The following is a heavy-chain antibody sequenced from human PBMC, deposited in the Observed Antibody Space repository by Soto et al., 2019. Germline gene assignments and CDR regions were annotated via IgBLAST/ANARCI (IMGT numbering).Heavy chain of an antibody. V-gene: IGHV1-18*01. D-gene: IGHD6-13*01. J-gene: IGHJ4*02. CDR1: GYTFTSYG. CDR3: ARDRGRAAAGIGRGDY. CDR2: ISANNGNT. Sequence: QVQLVQSGAEVKKPGASVKVSCKASGYTFTSYGISWVRQAPGQGLEWMGWISANNGNTNYAQKLQGRVTMTTDTXTXXAYMELRSLRSDDTAVYYCARDRGRAAAGIGRGDYWGQGTLVTVSS.